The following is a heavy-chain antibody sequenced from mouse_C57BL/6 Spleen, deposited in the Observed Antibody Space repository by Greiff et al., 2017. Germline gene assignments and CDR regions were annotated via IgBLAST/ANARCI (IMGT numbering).Heavy chain of an antibody. CDR3: NYGNGFAY. CDR1: GYTFTDYY. Sequence: VQLQQSGPELVKPGASVKISCKASGYTFTDYYMNWVKQSHGKSLEWIGDINPNNGGTSYNQKFKGKATLTVDKSSSTAYMELRSLTSEDSAVYYCNYGNGFAYWGQGTLVTVSA. J-gene: IGHJ3*01. D-gene: IGHD2-1*01. CDR2: INPNNGGT. V-gene: IGHV1-26*01.